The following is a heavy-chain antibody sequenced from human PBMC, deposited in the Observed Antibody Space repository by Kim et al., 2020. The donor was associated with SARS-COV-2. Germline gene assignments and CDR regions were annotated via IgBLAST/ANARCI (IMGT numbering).Heavy chain of an antibody. D-gene: IGHD4-17*01. Sequence: ASVKVSCKASGYTFTSYYMHWVRQAPGQGLEWMGIINPSGGSTSYAQKFQGRVTMTRDTSTSTVYMELSSLRSEDTAVYYCARDLTTVVIPSGYYYGMAVWGQGTTVTVSS. CDR1: GYTFTSYY. J-gene: IGHJ6*02. V-gene: IGHV1-46*01. CDR2: INPSGGST. CDR3: ARDLTTVVIPSGYYYGMAV.